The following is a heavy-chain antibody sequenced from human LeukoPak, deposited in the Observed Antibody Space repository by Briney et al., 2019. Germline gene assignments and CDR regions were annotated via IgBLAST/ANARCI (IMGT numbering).Heavy chain of an antibody. CDR1: GFTFSTYG. J-gene: IGHJ6*03. V-gene: IGHV3-48*01. D-gene: IGHD4-17*01. CDR3: ARYDYGDYEDYFYYMDV. CDR2: ISSSSDTI. Sequence: GGSLRLSCAASGFTFSTYGMNWVRQAPGKGLEWVAFISSSSDTITYADSVKGRFTISRDNAKNSLYLHMDGLRAEDTALYYCARYDYGDYEDYFYYMDVWGKGTAVSVSS.